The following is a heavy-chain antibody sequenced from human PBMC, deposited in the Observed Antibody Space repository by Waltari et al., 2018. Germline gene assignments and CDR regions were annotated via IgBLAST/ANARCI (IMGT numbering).Heavy chain of an antibody. D-gene: IGHD3-3*01. V-gene: IGHV4-38-2*02. CDR1: GYSISSGYY. Sequence: QVQLQESGPGLVKPSETLSLTCTVSGYSISSGYYWGWIRQPPGKGLEWIGSIYHRGSTDCNPSLKSRVTISVDTSKNQFSLKLSSVTAADTAVYYCASARFYNWFDPWGQGTLVTVSS. CDR3: ASARFYNWFDP. CDR2: IYHRGST. J-gene: IGHJ5*02.